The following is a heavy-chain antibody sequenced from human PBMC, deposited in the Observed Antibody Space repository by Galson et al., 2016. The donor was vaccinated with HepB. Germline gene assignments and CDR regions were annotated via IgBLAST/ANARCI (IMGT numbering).Heavy chain of an antibody. D-gene: IGHD2-21*01. CDR1: GFSLNKFA. Sequence: SLRLSCAVSGFSLNKFAMNWVRQAPGKGLQWVAGVGGDDDDTYYEDSVKGRFTISRDRSKNTLSLQMNSLRVEDTGIYYCANDWHCDGGTCYYHYFDYWGQGVLVTVSS. V-gene: IGHV3-23*01. CDR3: ANDWHCDGGTCYYHYFDY. J-gene: IGHJ4*02. CDR2: VGGDDDDT.